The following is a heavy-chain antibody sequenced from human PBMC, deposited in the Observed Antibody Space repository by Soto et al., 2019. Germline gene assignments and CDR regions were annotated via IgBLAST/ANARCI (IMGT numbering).Heavy chain of an antibody. CDR2: INHSGST. CDR1: GGSFSGYY. Sequence: SETLSLTCAVYGGSFSGYYWSWIRQPPGKGLEWIGEINHSGSTNYNPSLKSRVTISVDTSKNQFSLKLSSVTAADTAVYYCARDPQEGYFKHWGQGTLVTVSS. CDR3: ARDPQEGYFKH. V-gene: IGHV4-34*01. J-gene: IGHJ1*01.